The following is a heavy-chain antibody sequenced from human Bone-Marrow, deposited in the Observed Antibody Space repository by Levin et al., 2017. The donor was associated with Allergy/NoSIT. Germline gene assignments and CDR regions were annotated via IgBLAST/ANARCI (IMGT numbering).Heavy chain of an antibody. D-gene: IGHD3-3*02. Sequence: SETLSLTCTVSGGSVSSGSYYWSWIRQPPGKGLEWIGYIYYSGSTNYNPSLKSRVTISVDTSKNQFSLKLSSVTAADTAVYYCARVEHFWSGIDAFDIWGQGTMVTVSS. V-gene: IGHV4-61*01. CDR2: IYYSGST. J-gene: IGHJ3*02. CDR1: GGSVSSGSYY. CDR3: ARVEHFWSGIDAFDI.